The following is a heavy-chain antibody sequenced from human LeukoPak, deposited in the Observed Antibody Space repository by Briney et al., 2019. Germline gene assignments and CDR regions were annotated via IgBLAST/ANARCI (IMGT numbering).Heavy chain of an antibody. Sequence: GESLKISCKGSGSSITNYWIGWVRQMPGKGLEWMGIIHPGDSDTRYSPTFQGQVTISIDKSISTAYLQWSSLKASDTAMYYCARSPFYYFDYWGQGTMVSVPS. V-gene: IGHV5-51*01. D-gene: IGHD2-8*01. CDR2: IHPGDSDT. CDR3: ARSPFYYFDY. CDR1: GSSITNYW. J-gene: IGHJ4*02.